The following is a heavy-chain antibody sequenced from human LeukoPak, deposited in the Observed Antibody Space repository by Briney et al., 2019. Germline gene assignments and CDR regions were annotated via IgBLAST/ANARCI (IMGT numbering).Heavy chain of an antibody. CDR2: IYYSGST. Sequence: PSETLSLTCTVSGGSISSSSYYWGWIRQPPGKGLEWIGSIYYSGSTYYNPSLKSRVTISVDTSKNQVSLKLSSVTAADTAVYYCARRVGIAAVNWFDPWGQGTLVTVSS. J-gene: IGHJ5*02. CDR3: ARRVGIAAVNWFDP. CDR1: GGSISSSSYY. V-gene: IGHV4-39*01. D-gene: IGHD6-13*01.